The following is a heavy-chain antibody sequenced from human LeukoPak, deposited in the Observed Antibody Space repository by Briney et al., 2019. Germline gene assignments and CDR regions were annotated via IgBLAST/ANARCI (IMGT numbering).Heavy chain of an antibody. D-gene: IGHD2-15*01. J-gene: IGHJ3*02. CDR3: ASRGEDCSGGSCYGAFDI. Sequence: SETLSLTCAVYGGSFSGYYWSWIRQHPGKGLEWIGYIYYSGSTYYNPSLKSRVTISVDTSKNQFSLKLSSVTAADTAVYYCASRGEDCSGGSCYGAFDIWGQGTMVTVSS. CDR1: GGSFSGYY. CDR2: IYYSGST. V-gene: IGHV4-31*11.